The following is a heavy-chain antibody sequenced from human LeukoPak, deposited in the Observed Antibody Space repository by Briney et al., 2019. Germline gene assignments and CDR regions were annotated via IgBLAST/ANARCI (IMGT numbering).Heavy chain of an antibody. D-gene: IGHD1-26*01. CDR3: AKGGVGATKGLIAFDI. Sequence: GGSLRLSCAASGFTFSNYNMSWVRQAPGKGLEWVSAISGSGGSTYYADSVKGRFTISRDNSKNTLYLQMNSLRAEDTAVYYCAKGGVGATKGLIAFDIWGQGTMVTVSS. V-gene: IGHV3-23*01. CDR2: ISGSGGST. J-gene: IGHJ3*02. CDR1: GFTFSNYN.